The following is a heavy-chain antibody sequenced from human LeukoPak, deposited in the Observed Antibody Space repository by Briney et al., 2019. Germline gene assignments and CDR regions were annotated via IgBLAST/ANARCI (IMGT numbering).Heavy chain of an antibody. V-gene: IGHV4-61*01. CDR1: GGSVNTGSYH. CDR3: ARQFDSYGYAFDM. D-gene: IGHD5-18*01. CDR2: IYYSGST. Sequence: SETLSLTCTVSGGSVNTGSYHWNWIRQPPGKGLEWIGFIYYSGSTSYNPSLKSRVTISVDTSKNRFSLNLSSVTAADTAVYFCARQFDSYGYAFDMWGQGTMVTVSS. J-gene: IGHJ3*02.